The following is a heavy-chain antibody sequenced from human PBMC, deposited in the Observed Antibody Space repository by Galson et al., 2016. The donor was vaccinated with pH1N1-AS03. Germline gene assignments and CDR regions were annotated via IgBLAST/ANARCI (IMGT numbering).Heavy chain of an antibody. CDR3: VTGGGWRVDY. CDR2: LHYSGRS. J-gene: IGHJ4*02. D-gene: IGHD2-15*01. V-gene: IGHV4-59*08. Sequence: SETLSLTCTASGDSINRFYWGWIRQPPGKGLEWIGYLHYSGRSTYNPSLQSRVTISVDTSKNQFSLHVNSVTAADTAEYYCVTGGGWRVDYWGQGTPVTVSS. CDR1: GDSINRFY.